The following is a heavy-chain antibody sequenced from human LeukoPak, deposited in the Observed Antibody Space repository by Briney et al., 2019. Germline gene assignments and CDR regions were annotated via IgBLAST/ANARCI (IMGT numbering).Heavy chain of an antibody. D-gene: IGHD3-10*01. CDR1: GFTLSSYA. CDR2: ISGSGGGT. CDR3: AKVPVRGEFDY. Sequence: WGALRLSSAAPGFTLSSYAMRRGRPAPGEGAGGGSAISGSGGGTYYADSVKGRFTISRDNSKNTLYLQMNSLRAEDTAVYYCAKVPVRGEFDYWGQGTLVTVSS. V-gene: IGHV3-23*01. J-gene: IGHJ4*02.